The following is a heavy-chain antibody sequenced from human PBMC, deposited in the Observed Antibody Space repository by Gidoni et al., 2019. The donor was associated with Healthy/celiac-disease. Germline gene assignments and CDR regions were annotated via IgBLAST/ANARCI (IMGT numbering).Heavy chain of an antibody. J-gene: IGHJ4*02. CDR3: ARGLVAGPFDY. Sequence: QVQLVESGGGVVQPGGSLRLSCAASGFTFSSYGMHWVRQAPGKGLEWVAVIWYDGSNKYYADSVKGRFTISRDNSKNTLYLQMNSLRAEDTAVYYCARGLVAGPFDYWGQGTLVTVSS. V-gene: IGHV3-33*01. D-gene: IGHD6-19*01. CDR2: IWYDGSNK. CDR1: GFTFSSYG.